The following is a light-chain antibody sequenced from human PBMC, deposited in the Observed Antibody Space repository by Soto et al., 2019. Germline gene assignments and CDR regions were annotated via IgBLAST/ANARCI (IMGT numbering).Light chain of an antibody. CDR1: QSVSSY. V-gene: IGKV3-11*01. CDR2: DAS. CDR3: QQRSNWPPIT. Sequence: EIVLTQSPSTLSLSPGERATLSCRASQSVSSYLAWYQQTPGQAPRLLIYDASNRATGIPARFSGSGSGTDFTLTISSLEPEDFAVYYCQQRSNWPPITSGQGTRLEI. J-gene: IGKJ5*01.